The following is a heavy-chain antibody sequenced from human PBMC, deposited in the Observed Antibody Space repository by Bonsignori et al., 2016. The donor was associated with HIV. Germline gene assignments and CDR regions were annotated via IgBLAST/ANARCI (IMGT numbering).Heavy chain of an antibody. CDR2: INPESGGT. V-gene: IGHV1-2*02. J-gene: IGHJ4*02. Sequence: ASVKVSCKASGYSFVDYYVHWVRRAPGQGLEWMGGINPESGGTKPARKFQERVTMTRDKSTNTAYMELRRLTFDDTAVYYCAGDPRTGHWGLNYYFAFWGQGSLVTVSS. CDR3: AGDPRTGHWGLNYYFAF. CDR1: GYSFVDYY. D-gene: IGHD2-21*02.